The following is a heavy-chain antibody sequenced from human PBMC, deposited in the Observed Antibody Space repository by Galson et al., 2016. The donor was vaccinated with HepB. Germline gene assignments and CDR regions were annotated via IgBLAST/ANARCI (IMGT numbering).Heavy chain of an antibody. CDR2: IHSSGTS. Sequence: LSLTCTVSGDSISNVGRHWGWFRQSPEMGLEYIGSIHSSGTSYYNPSLTSRVTVSADMSRNQFFLSLTSVTAADTAIYYCARLGPAAAVANRRGSVYWSQGTRVTVSS. V-gene: IGHV4-39*01. D-gene: IGHD6-13*01. CDR3: ARLGPAAAVANRRGSVY. J-gene: IGHJ4*02. CDR1: GDSISNVGRH.